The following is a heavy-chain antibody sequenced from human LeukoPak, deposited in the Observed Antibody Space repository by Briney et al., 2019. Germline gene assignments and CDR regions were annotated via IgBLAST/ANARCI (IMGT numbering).Heavy chain of an antibody. J-gene: IGHJ5*02. V-gene: IGHV4-59*08. CDR3: ARLGVFCSGGSCYSDNWFDP. D-gene: IGHD2-15*01. CDR2: IYYSGST. Sequence: SETLSLTCTVSGGSISSYYWSWIRQPPGKGLEWIGYIYYSGSTNYNPSLKSRVTISVDTSKNQFSLKLSSVTAADTAVYYCARLGVFCSGGSCYSDNWFDPWAREPWSPSPQ. CDR1: GGSISSYY.